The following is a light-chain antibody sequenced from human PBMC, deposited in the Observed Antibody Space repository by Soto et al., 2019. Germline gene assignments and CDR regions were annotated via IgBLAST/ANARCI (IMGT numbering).Light chain of an antibody. CDR3: SSYTTSTTRII. CDR1: NSNIGAGYD. CDR2: EVS. V-gene: IGLV2-14*01. J-gene: IGLJ2*01. Sequence: QAVVTQPPSVSGAPGERITIACTGSNSNIGAGYDVHWYQQHPGKAPKLMIYEVSNRPSGVSNRFSGSKSGNTASLTISGLQAEDEADYYCSSYTTSTTRIIFGGGTKLTVL.